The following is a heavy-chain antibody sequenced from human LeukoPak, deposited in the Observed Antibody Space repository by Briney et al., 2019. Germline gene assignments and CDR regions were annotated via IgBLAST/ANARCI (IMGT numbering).Heavy chain of an antibody. V-gene: IGHV1-69*01. J-gene: IGHJ6*03. D-gene: IGHD2-21*02. CDR2: IIPIFGTA. Sequence: SSVKVSCKASGGTFSSYAISWVRQAPGQGLEWMGGIIPIFGTANYAQKFQGRVTITADESTSTAYMELSSLRSEDTAVYYCATTPLIVVVTAMYYYYYMDVWGKGTTVTVSS. CDR3: ATTPLIVVVTAMYYYYYMDV. CDR1: GGTFSSYA.